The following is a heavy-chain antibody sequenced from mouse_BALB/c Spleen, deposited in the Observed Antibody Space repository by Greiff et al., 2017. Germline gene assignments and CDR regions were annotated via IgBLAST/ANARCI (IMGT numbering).Heavy chain of an antibody. CDR3: ARDRGYGSSYGWYFDV. CDR1: GFTFSDYG. V-gene: IGHV5-15*02. Sequence: EVQRVESGGGLVQPGGSRKLSCAASGFTFSDYGMAWVRQAPGKGPEWVAFISNLAYSIYYADTVTGRFTISRENAKNTLYLEMSSLRSEDTAMYYCARDRGYGSSYGWYFDVWGAGTTVTVSS. CDR2: ISNLAYSI. D-gene: IGHD1-1*01. J-gene: IGHJ1*01.